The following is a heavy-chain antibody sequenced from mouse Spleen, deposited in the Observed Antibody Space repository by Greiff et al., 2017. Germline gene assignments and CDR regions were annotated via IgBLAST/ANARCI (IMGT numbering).Heavy chain of an antibody. CDR1: GFSLTSYG. V-gene: IGHV2-2*01. Sequence: VQLVESGPGLVQPSPSLSITCTASGFSLTSYGVHWVRQSPGKGLEWLGVIWSGGSTDYNAAFISRLSISKDNSESQVFIKMNCLQTDDTGMYYCAREAYWGQGTLVTVSA. CDR3: AREAY. J-gene: IGHJ3*01. CDR2: IWSGGST.